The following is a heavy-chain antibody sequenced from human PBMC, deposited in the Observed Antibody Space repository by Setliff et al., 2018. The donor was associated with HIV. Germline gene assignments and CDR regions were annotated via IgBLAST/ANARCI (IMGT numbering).Heavy chain of an antibody. Sequence: GGSLRLSCVASGFSFSRYTMMWVRQTPGKGLEWVSSITSNLNYKYADSVNGRFTISRDNTKNSLYLQMHSLRAEYTAVYYCAKGDSFVFSYVYPDYWGPGTLVTVSS. CDR2: ITSNLNY. CDR1: GFSFSRYT. D-gene: IGHD3-22*01. V-gene: IGHV3-21*01. J-gene: IGHJ4*02. CDR3: AKGDSFVFSYVYPDY.